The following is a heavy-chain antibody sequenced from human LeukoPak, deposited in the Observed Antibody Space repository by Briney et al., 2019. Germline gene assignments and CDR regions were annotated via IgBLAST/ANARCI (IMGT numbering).Heavy chain of an antibody. CDR3: ARGRLIPRRYYCGSGRSFDY. V-gene: IGHV4-34*01. D-gene: IGHD3-10*01. J-gene: IGHJ4*02. CDR1: GGSFSGYY. CDR2: INHSGST. Sequence: PSETLSLTCAVYGGSFSGYYWSWIRQPPGKGLEWIGAINHSGSTNYNPSLKSRVTISVDTSKNQFSLKLSSVTAADTAVYYCARGRLIPRRYYCGSGRSFDYWGQGTLVTVSS.